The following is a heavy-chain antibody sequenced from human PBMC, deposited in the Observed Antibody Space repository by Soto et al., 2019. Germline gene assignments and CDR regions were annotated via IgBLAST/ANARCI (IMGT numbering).Heavy chain of an antibody. CDR2: ISYAGTDE. J-gene: IGHJ4*02. CDR1: GFSFSSYG. V-gene: IGHV3-30*03. Sequence: QVQLVESGGGVVQPGRSLRLSCAASGFSFSSYGMHWVRQAPGKGLEGVAMISYAGTDEYYADSVKGRFTISRDNSKNAVYLQMNSLRAEDAAVYYWAIQESDWTDHFDYWGQGTLVTVSS. CDR3: AIQESDWTDHFDY. D-gene: IGHD1-1*01.